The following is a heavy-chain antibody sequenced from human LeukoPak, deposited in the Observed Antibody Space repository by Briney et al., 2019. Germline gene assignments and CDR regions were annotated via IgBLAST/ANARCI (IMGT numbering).Heavy chain of an antibody. CDR2: INTNTGNP. CDR1: GYTFTSYA. CDR3: ARDPLFTYYYDSSGYYHDAFDI. J-gene: IGHJ3*02. V-gene: IGHV7-4-1*02. D-gene: IGHD3-22*01. Sequence: GASVKVSCKASGYTFTSYAMNWVRQAPGQGLEWMGWINTNTGNPTYAQGFTGRFVFSLDTSVSTAYLQISSLKAEDTAVYYCARDPLFTYYYDSSGYYHDAFDIWGQGTMVTVSS.